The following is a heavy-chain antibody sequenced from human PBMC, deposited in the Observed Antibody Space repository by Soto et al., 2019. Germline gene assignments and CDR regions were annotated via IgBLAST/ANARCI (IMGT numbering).Heavy chain of an antibody. Sequence: GGSLRLSCAASGFTFSSYGMHWVRQAPGKGLEWVAVIWYDGSNKYYADSVKGRFTIFRDNSKNTLYLQMNSLIAVYTAVYYCARDAPGIAVAGPHYFDYWGQGTLVTVS. D-gene: IGHD6-19*01. CDR1: GFTFSSYG. J-gene: IGHJ4*02. CDR2: IWYDGSNK. V-gene: IGHV3-33*01. CDR3: ARDAPGIAVAGPHYFDY.